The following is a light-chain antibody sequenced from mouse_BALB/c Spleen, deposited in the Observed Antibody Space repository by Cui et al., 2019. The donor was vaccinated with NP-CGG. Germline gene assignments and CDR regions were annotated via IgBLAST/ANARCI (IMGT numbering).Light chain of an antibody. CDR3: ALWYSNHWV. CDR2: GTN. Sequence: QAVVTQESALTTSPGETVTLTCRSSTGAVTTSNYANWVQEKPDHLFTGLIGGTNNRAPGVTARFSGSLIGDKAALTISGAQTEDEAIYFCALWYSNHWVFGRGTKLTVL. J-gene: IGLJ1*01. CDR1: TGAVTTSNY. V-gene: IGLV1*01.